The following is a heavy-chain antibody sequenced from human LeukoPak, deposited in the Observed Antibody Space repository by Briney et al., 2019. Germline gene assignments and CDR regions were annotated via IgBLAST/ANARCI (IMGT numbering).Heavy chain of an antibody. V-gene: IGHV4-59*01. CDR1: GGSISSYY. D-gene: IGHD3-9*01. CDR3: ARTYYDILTGYYYFDY. J-gene: IGHJ4*02. CDR2: IYYSGST. Sequence: ETLSLTCTVSGGSISSYYWSWIRQPPGKGLEWIGYIYYSGSTNYNPSLKSRVTISVDTSKNQFSLKLSSVTAADTAVYYCARTYYDILTGYYYFDYWGQGTLVTLSS.